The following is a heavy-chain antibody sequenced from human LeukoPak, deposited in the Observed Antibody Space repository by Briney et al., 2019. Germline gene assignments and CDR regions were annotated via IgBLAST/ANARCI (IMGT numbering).Heavy chain of an antibody. V-gene: IGHV3-74*01. Sequence: PGGSLRLSSAASGFTFSTYWMHWVRQAPGKGLVWVSRFNSDGRSTYYADSVKGRFTISRDNAKNTLYLQMNSLRAEDTAVYYCARGRYYLDSWGQGTLVTVSS. CDR3: ARGRYYLDS. D-gene: IGHD4-17*01. CDR1: GFTFSTYW. CDR2: FNSDGRST. J-gene: IGHJ4*02.